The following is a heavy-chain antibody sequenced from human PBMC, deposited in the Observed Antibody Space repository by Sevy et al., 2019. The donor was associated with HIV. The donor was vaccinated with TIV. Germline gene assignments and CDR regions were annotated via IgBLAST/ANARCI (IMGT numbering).Heavy chain of an antibody. D-gene: IGHD2-2*02. CDR2: SIPIFVTP. CDR1: GGTFSSYG. J-gene: IGHJ3*02. V-gene: IGHV1-69*13. Sequence: ASVKVSCKASGGTFSSYGINWVRQAPGQELEWMGRSIPIFVTPNYAQKFQGRVTITADESTSTAYMELSSLRSEDTAVYYCARDLGPAAILDAFDIWGQGTMVTVSS. CDR3: ARDLGPAAILDAFDI.